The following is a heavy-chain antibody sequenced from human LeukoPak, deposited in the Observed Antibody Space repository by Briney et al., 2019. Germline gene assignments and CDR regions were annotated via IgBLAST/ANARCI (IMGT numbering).Heavy chain of an antibody. CDR1: GFTFSNAW. V-gene: IGHV3-21*01. J-gene: IGHJ5*02. CDR3: ARGLCRGSTSCYTGDWFDP. CDR2: ISSSSSYI. Sequence: GGSLRLSCAASGFTFSNAWMSWVRQAPGKGLEWVSSISSSSSYIYYADSVKGRFTISRDNAKNSLYLQMNSLRAEDTAVYYCARGLCRGSTSCYTGDWFDPWGQGTLVTVSS. D-gene: IGHD2-2*02.